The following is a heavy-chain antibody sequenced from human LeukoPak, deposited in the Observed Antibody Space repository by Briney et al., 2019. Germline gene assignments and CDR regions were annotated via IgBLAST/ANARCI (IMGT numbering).Heavy chain of an antibody. V-gene: IGHV3-53*01. J-gene: IGHJ3*02. Sequence: GGSLRLSCAASGLIVSSNYMTWVRQAPGKGLEWVSVIYSGSSIYYADSVKGRFTISRDNFRNTLYLQMNSLRAEDTAVYYCARALNGFDIWGPGTLVTVSS. CDR1: GLIVSSNY. CDR3: ARALNGFDI. CDR2: IYSGSSI.